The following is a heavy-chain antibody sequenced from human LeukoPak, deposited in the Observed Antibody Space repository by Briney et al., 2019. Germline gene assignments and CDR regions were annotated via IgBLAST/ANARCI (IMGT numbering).Heavy chain of an antibody. Sequence: GGSLRLSCAASGFSFSSYWITWVRQAAGKGLEWVANIKQDGSQKYYVDSVKGRFTISRDNAKNSLYLQMNSLRAEDTAVYYCVSTGSQLDYWGQGTLVTVSS. V-gene: IGHV3-7*01. D-gene: IGHD2-2*01. CDR3: VSTGSQLDY. CDR1: GFSFSSYW. CDR2: IKQDGSQK. J-gene: IGHJ4*02.